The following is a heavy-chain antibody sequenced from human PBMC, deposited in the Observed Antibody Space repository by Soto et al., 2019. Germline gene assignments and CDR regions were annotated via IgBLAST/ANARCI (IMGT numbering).Heavy chain of an antibody. Sequence: QVQLMQSGAEVKKPGASVKVSCKASGDTFSDYYIHWVRQPPGQGLEWMGTVNPSGGHTTYSQHFLGRVTMTRDTSTSTRPMGLTSLTSEDTAVYYCARGGHVVVVTAALDYWGQGTLVTVSS. CDR1: GDTFSDYY. D-gene: IGHD2-21*02. J-gene: IGHJ4*02. V-gene: IGHV1-46*01. CDR3: ARGGHVVVVTAALDY. CDR2: VNPSGGHT.